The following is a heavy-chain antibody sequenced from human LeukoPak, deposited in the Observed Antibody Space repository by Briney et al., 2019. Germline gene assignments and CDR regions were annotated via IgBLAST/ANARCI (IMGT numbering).Heavy chain of an antibody. J-gene: IGHJ4*02. Sequence: SETLSLTCTVSGGSISSGSYYWSWIRQPAGKGLEWIGRIYTSGSTNYNPSLKSRVTISVDTSKNQFSLKLSSVTAADTAVYYCARGEWELLEGYWGQGTLVTVSS. CDR2: IYTSGST. CDR3: ARGEWELLEGY. D-gene: IGHD1-26*01. CDR1: GGSISSGSYY. V-gene: IGHV4-61*02.